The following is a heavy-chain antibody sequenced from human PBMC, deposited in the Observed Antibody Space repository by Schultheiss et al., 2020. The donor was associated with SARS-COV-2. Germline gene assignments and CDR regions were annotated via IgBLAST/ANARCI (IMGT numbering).Heavy chain of an antibody. D-gene: IGHD5-18*01. CDR1: GGSFSGYY. V-gene: IGHV4-34*09. CDR2: IYYSGST. CDR3: ARGDTDHFDS. Sequence: SQTLSLTCAVYGGSFSGYYWSWIRQPPGKGLEWIGCIYYSGSTYYNPSLKSRVTISVDTSKNQFSLKLSSVTAADTAVYYCARGDTDHFDSWGQGALVTVSS. J-gene: IGHJ4*02.